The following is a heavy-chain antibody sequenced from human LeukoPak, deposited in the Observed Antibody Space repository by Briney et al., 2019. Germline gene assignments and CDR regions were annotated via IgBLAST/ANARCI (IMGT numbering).Heavy chain of an antibody. D-gene: IGHD2-2*01. CDR1: GGSFSGYY. CDR2: INHSGST. Sequence: RTSETLSLTCAVYGGSFSGYYWSWIRQPPGKGLEWIGEINHSGSTNYNPSLKSRVTISVDTSKNQFSLKLSSVTAADTAVYYCARESPAGSNWGQGTLVTVSS. J-gene: IGHJ4*02. CDR3: ARESPAGSN. V-gene: IGHV4-34*01.